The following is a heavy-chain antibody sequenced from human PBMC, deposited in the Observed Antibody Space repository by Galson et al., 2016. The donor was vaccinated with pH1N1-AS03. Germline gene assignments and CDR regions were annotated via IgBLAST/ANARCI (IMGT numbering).Heavy chain of an antibody. V-gene: IGHV4-59*01. CDR3: AAGSPAPFDY. Sequence: TLSLTCTFSSASISSYYLSWIRQPPGKGLEWIGYIYYTGTTNYNPSLKSRVTISVDTSKNQFSLKLSSVTAADTAVHYCAAGSPAPFDYWGQGTLFTVSS. CDR2: IYYTGTT. J-gene: IGHJ4*02. CDR1: SASISSYY.